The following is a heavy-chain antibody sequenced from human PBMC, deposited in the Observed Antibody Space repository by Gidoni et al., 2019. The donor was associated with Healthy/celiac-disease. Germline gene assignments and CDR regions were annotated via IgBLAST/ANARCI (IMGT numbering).Heavy chain of an antibody. V-gene: IGHV4-59*01. CDR3: ARLVVVPAATAYYYYGMDV. Sequence: QVQLQESGPGLVKPSETLSLTCTVSGGSISSYYWSWIRQPPGKGLEWIGYIYYSGSTNYNPSLKSRVTISVDTSKNQFSLKLSSVTAADTAVYYCARLVVVPAATAYYYYGMDVWGQGTTVTVSS. J-gene: IGHJ6*02. CDR1: GGSISSYY. CDR2: IYYSGST. D-gene: IGHD2-2*01.